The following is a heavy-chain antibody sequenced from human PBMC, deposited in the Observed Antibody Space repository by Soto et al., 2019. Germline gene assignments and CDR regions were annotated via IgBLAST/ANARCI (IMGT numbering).Heavy chain of an antibody. CDR1: GFTFSSYA. V-gene: IGHV3-23*01. CDR3: AKDRIVVNYYFDY. Sequence: GGSLRLAXAASGFTFSSYAMSWVRQAPGKGLEWVSAISGSGGSTYYADSVKGRFTISRDNSKNTLYLQMNSLRAEDTAVYYCAKDRIVVNYYFDYWGQGTLVTVSS. J-gene: IGHJ4*02. D-gene: IGHD3-22*01. CDR2: ISGSGGST.